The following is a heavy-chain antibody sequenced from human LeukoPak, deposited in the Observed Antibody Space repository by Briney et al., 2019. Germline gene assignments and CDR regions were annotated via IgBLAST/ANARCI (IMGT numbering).Heavy chain of an antibody. D-gene: IGHD2-21*02. CDR1: GYTFTGYY. Sequence: ASVKVSCKASGYTFTGYYMHWVRQAPGQGLEWMGWINLNSGGTNYAQKFQGRVTMTRDTSISTAYMELSRLRSDDTAVYYCARGAVTGVYYYGMDVWGQGTTVTVSS. V-gene: IGHV1-2*02. CDR3: ARGAVTGVYYYGMDV. CDR2: INLNSGGT. J-gene: IGHJ6*02.